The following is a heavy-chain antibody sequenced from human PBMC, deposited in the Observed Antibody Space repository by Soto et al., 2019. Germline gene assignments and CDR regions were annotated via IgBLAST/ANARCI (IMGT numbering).Heavy chain of an antibody. J-gene: IGHJ1*01. CDR3: ATPDFNFLVDPAAMCPSCY. D-gene: IGHD2-2*01. CDR2: INAGNGNT. Sequence: ASVKVSCKASGYTFASYAMHWVRQAPGQRLEWMGWINAGNGNTKYSQKFQGRVTITRDTSASTAYMELSSLRSEDTAVYYCATPDFNFLVDPAAMCPSCYCAQRTPVTVSS. V-gene: IGHV1-3*01. CDR1: GYTFASYA.